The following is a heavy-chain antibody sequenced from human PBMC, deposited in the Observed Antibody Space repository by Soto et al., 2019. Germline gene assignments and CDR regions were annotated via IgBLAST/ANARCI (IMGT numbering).Heavy chain of an antibody. CDR1: GFTFNNYW. V-gene: IGHV3-7*05. CDR2: IKQDGNDK. J-gene: IGHJ4*02. D-gene: IGHD3-3*01. CDR3: AIVKSLIGEY. Sequence: EVQLVESGGGLVQPGGSLRLSCAASGFTFNNYWMSWVRQAPGKGLEWVAKIKQDGNDKYYVESVNGRFTISRENAKNSLYRQMNSLRAEDSVVYYCAIVKSLIGEYWGQGTLVNVSS.